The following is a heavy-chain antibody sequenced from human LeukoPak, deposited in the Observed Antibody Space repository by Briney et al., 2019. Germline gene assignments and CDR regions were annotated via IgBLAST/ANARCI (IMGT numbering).Heavy chain of an antibody. Sequence: ASVKVSCKVSGYTLTEFSMHWVRQAPGKGLEWMGGFDPEDGTTIYAQKFQGRVTMTEDTSTDTAYMELSSLTSEDAAIYYCTRGASMNRGIIIYYFDYWGQGTLVTVCS. CDR1: GYTLTEFS. D-gene: IGHD3-10*01. V-gene: IGHV1-24*01. CDR2: FDPEDGTT. J-gene: IGHJ4*02. CDR3: TRGASMNRGIIIYYFDY.